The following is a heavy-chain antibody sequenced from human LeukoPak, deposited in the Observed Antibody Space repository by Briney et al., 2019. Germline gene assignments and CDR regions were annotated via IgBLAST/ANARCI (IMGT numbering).Heavy chain of an antibody. D-gene: IGHD5-18*01. J-gene: IGHJ5*02. CDR2: MNPNSGNT. Sequence: ASVKVSCKASGYTFTSYDINWVRQATGQGLEWMGWMNPNSGNTGYAQKFQGRVTMTRNTSISTAYMELSSLRSEDTAVYYCARGRGYSYPTPKGGGWFDPWGQGTLVTVSS. CDR3: ARGRGYSYPTPKGGGWFDP. CDR1: GYTFTSYD. V-gene: IGHV1-8*01.